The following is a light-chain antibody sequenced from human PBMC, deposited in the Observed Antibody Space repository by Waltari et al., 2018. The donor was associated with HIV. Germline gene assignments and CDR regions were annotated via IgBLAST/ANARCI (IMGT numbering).Light chain of an antibody. CDR1: QSVGGNS. Sequence: IVLTQSPRLLSLSPGESTTLSGRASQSVGGNSLGWRQQKVGQPPRLLIYGASNRAADVPDRCIASGAGRDFSLIISRLEPEDFAVYYCQQYGESPVTFGHGTKVEL. J-gene: IGKJ1*01. CDR2: GAS. V-gene: IGKV3-20*01. CDR3: QQYGESPVT.